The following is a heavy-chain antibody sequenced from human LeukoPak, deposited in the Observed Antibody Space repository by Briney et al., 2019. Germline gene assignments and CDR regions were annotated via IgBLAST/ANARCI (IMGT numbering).Heavy chain of an antibody. J-gene: IGHJ4*02. CDR3: ARGTAGGATSPFDY. D-gene: IGHD1-26*01. Sequence: ASVKVSCKASGYSFTSYGITWVRQAPGQGLEWMGWISINSDNTKYAQKFQGRVTMTRDTSTSTAYMDLGSLTSDDTAVYYCARGTAGGATSPFDYWGQGTLVTVSS. CDR2: ISINSDNT. V-gene: IGHV1-18*01. CDR1: GYSFTSYG.